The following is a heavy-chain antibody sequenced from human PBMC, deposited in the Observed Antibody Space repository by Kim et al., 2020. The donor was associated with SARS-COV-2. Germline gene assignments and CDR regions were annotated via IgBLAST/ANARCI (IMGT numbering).Heavy chain of an antibody. CDR3: ARHGSSYGLSY. CDR2: T. J-gene: IGHJ4*02. V-gene: IGHV4-59*08. D-gene: IGHD5-18*01. Sequence: TNYNPSLQSRVTISVDTSKNQFSLKLSSVTAADTAVYYCARHGSSYGLSYWGQGTLVTVSS.